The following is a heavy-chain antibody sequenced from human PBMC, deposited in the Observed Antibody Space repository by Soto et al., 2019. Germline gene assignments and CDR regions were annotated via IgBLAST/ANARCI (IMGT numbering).Heavy chain of an antibody. CDR3: ARPIPYSSSWEYYYYGMDV. CDR1: GGTFSSYA. D-gene: IGHD6-13*01. Sequence: SVKVSCKASGGTFSSYAISWVRQAPGQGLEWMGGIIPIFGTANYAQKFQGRVTITADKSTSTAYMELSSLRSEDTAVYYCARPIPYSSSWEYYYYGMDVWGQGTTVTVSS. CDR2: IIPIFGTA. V-gene: IGHV1-69*06. J-gene: IGHJ6*02.